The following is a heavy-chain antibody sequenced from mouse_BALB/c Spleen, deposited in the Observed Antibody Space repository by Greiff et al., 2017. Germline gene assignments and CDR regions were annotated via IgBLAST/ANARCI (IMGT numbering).Heavy chain of an antibody. CDR2: IDPANGNT. Sequence: EVKLVESGAELVKPGASVKLSCTASGFNIKDTYMHWVKQRPEQGLEWIGRIDPANGNTKYDPKFQGKATITADTSSNTAYLQLSSLTSEDTAVYYCARLAPSNYWGQGTTLTVSS. CDR3: ARLAPSNY. V-gene: IGHV14-3*02. D-gene: IGHD6-1*01. CDR1: GFNIKDTY. J-gene: IGHJ2*01.